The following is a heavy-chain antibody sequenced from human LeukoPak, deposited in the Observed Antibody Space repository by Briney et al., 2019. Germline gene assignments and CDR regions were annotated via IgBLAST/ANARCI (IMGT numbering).Heavy chain of an antibody. V-gene: IGHV4-59*08. J-gene: IGHJ4*02. CDR2: IYYSGST. CDR1: GGSISSYY. D-gene: IGHD2-15*01. CDR3: ARHGGGANTPFDY. Sequence: PSETLSLTCTVSGGSISSYYWSWIRQPPGKGLEWIGYIYYSGSTNYNPSLKSRVTISVYTSKNQFSLKLSSVTAADTAVYYCARHGGGANTPFDYWGQGTLVTVSS.